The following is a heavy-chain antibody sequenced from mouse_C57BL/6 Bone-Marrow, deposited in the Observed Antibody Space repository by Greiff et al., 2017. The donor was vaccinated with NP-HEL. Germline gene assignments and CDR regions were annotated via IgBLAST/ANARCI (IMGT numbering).Heavy chain of an antibody. CDR3: TRRGIWLGFITTVPDY. CDR2: IYPGNSDT. D-gene: IGHD1-1*01. CDR1: GYTFTSYW. J-gene: IGHJ2*01. V-gene: IGHV1-5*01. Sequence: VQLQQSGTVLARPGASVKMSCKTSGYTFTSYWMHWVKQRPGQGLEWIGAIYPGNSDTSYNQKFKGKAKLTAVTSASTAYMELSSLTNEDSAVYYVTRRGIWLGFITTVPDYWGQGTTLTVSS.